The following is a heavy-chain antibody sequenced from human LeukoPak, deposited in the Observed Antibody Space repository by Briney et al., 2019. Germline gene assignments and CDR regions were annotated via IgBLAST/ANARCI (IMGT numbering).Heavy chain of an antibody. J-gene: IGHJ3*02. D-gene: IGHD5-18*01. CDR3: ARGWSDTAMVNDAFDI. V-gene: IGHV4-39*07. Sequence: KPSETLSLTCTVSGGSVSSGSYYWSWIRQPPGKGLEWIGEINHSGSTNYNPSLKSRVTISVDTSKNQFSLKLSSVTAADTAVYYCARGWSDTAMVNDAFDIWGQGTWSPSLQ. CDR2: INHSGST. CDR1: GGSVSSGSYY.